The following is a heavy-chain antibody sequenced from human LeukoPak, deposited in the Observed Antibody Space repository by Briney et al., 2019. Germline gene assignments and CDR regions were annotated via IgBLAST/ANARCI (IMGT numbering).Heavy chain of an antibody. CDR1: GFTFSSYW. J-gene: IGHJ4*02. CDR2: INSDGSST. CDR3: ARDNYASSFDY. Sequence: GGSLRLSCAASGFTFSSYWMHWVRQAPGKGPVWVSRINSDGSSTSYADSVKGRFTISRDNAKNTLYLQMNSLRAEDTAVYYCARDNYASSFDYWGQGTLVTVSS. D-gene: IGHD2-2*01. V-gene: IGHV3-74*01.